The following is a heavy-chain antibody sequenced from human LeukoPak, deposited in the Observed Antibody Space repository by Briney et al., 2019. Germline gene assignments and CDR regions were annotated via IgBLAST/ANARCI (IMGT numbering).Heavy chain of an antibody. D-gene: IGHD3-16*02. CDR3: ARVPAGVIGMKDAFDI. J-gene: IGHJ3*02. CDR2: IRNKDNNYAT. CDR1: GFTFSGSA. Sequence: GGSLRLSCAASGFTFSGSAMHWVRQASGKGLEWLGRIRNKDNNYATAFAASVKGRFTISRGNAKKSMYLQMNSLRAEDTAVYYCARVPAGVIGMKDAFDIWGQGTMVTVSS. V-gene: IGHV3-73*01.